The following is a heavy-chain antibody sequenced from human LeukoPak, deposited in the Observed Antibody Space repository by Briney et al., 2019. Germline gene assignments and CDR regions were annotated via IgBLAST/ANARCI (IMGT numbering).Heavy chain of an antibody. J-gene: IGHJ6*02. D-gene: IGHD4-11*01. CDR1: GFTFSSYS. Sequence: PGGSLRLSCAASGFTFSSYSMNWVRQAPGKGLEWVSSISSSSSYIYYADSVKGRFTISRDNAKNSLDLQMNSLRAEDTAVYYCARMRSPPVTTAVRRRDYYGMDVWGQGTTVTVSS. V-gene: IGHV3-21*01. CDR2: ISSSSSYI. CDR3: ARMRSPPVTTAVRRRDYYGMDV.